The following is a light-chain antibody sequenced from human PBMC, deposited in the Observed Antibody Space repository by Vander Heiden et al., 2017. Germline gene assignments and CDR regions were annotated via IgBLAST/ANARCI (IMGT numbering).Light chain of an antibody. V-gene: IGLV1-44*01. CDR2: SNN. Sequence: QSVLTQPPSASGTPGQRVTISCSGSSSNIGSTTVNWYQQLPGTAPKLLIYSNNQRPSGFPDRFSGSQSGTSASLAVSGLQSEDEADYYCAAGDDSLNGVVFGGGTKLTVL. CDR3: AAGDDSLNGVV. CDR1: SSNIGSTT. J-gene: IGLJ2*01.